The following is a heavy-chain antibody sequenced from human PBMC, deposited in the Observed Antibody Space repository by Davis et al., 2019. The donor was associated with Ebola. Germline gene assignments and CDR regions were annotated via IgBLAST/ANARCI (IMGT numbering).Heavy chain of an antibody. CDR1: GFIFRNYA. CDR3: ARAGFDEVLDY. V-gene: IGHV3-30*04. D-gene: IGHD3-3*01. Sequence: GESLKTSCAAPGFIFRNYAMHWVRQAPGKGLEWVAVVSHSERERFYADSVKGRFTISRDNSENTLYLQMNSLTADDTSVYYCARAGFDEVLDYWGQGTPVTVSS. J-gene: IGHJ4*02. CDR2: VSHSERER.